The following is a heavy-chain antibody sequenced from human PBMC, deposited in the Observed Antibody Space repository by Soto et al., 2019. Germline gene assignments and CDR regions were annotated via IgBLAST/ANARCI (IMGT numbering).Heavy chain of an antibody. Sequence: QVQLVESGGGVVQPGRSLRLSCAASGFTFSSYGMHWVRQAPGKGLERVAVISYDGSNKYYADSVKGRFTISRDNSKNTLYLQMNSLRAEDTAVYYCAKDRGDYVWGSYPDYWGQGTLVTVSS. V-gene: IGHV3-30*18. J-gene: IGHJ4*02. D-gene: IGHD3-16*01. CDR3: AKDRGDYVWGSYPDY. CDR1: GFTFSSYG. CDR2: ISYDGSNK.